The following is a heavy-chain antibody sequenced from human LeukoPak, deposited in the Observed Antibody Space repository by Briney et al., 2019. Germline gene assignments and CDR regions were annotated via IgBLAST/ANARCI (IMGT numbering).Heavy chain of an antibody. CDR1: GGSISSYY. D-gene: IGHD1-26*01. CDR2: IYSSGST. Sequence: TSSETLSLTCTVSGGSISSYYWSWIRQPPGKGLEWIGSIYSSGSTYYNASLQSRVTISIETSKNQISLRLNSVTAADTAIYYCAKSGGYGLIDYWGQGTLVTVSS. V-gene: IGHV4-59*04. J-gene: IGHJ4*02. CDR3: AKSGGYGLIDY.